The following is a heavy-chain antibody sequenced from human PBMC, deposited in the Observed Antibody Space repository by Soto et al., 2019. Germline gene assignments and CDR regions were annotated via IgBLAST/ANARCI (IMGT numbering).Heavy chain of an antibody. J-gene: IGHJ4*02. Sequence: ASVKVSCKASGYTFTSYYMHWVRQAPGQGLEWMGIINPSGGSTSYAQKFQGRVTMTRDTSTSTVYMELSSLRSEDTAVYYCAAAPSRNYYDSSGSLDYWGQGTLVTVSS. D-gene: IGHD3-22*01. CDR2: INPSGGST. CDR3: AAAPSRNYYDSSGSLDY. V-gene: IGHV1-46*01. CDR1: GYTFTSYY.